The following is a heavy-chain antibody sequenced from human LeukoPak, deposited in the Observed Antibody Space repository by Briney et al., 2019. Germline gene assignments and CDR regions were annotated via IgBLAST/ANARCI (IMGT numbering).Heavy chain of an antibody. J-gene: IGHJ5*02. CDR3: ARGRSSGWHDGFHRAWFDP. CDR2: IYYSGST. V-gene: IGHV4-59*01. Sequence: SETLSLTCAVYGGSFSGYYWSWIRQPPGKGLEWIGYIYYSGSTNYNPSLKSRVTISVDTSKNQFSLKLSSVTAADTAVYYCARGRSSGWHDGFHRAWFDPWGQGTLVTVSS. CDR1: GGSFSGYY. D-gene: IGHD6-19*01.